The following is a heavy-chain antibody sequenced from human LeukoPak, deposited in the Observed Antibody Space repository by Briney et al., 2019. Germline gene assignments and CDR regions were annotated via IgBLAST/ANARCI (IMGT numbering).Heavy chain of an antibody. CDR1: GFTFSSYA. J-gene: IGHJ3*02. V-gene: IGHV3-23*01. CDR3: AKALPRIYYGSGRSNDAFDI. CDR2: ISGSGGST. Sequence: HSGGSLRLSCAVSGFTFSSYAMSWVRQAPGKGLEWVSAISGSGGSTYYADSVKGRFTISRDNSKNTLYLQMNSLRAEDTAVYYCAKALPRIYYGSGRSNDAFDIWGQGTMVTVSS. D-gene: IGHD3-10*01.